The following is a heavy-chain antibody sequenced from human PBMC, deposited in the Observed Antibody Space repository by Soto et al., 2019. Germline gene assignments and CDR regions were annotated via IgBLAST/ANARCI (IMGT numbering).Heavy chain of an antibody. CDR1: GFTFSYYP. V-gene: IGHV3-21*06. D-gene: IGHD3-10*01. CDR3: AREGVHNYTEYYFDY. CDR2: ISGVRDYI. Sequence: GGSLRLACAASGFTFSYYPLHWVRRAPGKGLEWVSSISGVRDYIRYADSVKGRFDISRDNAKTSLYLQMNSLTAEDTAVYYCAREGVHNYTEYYFDYWGQGTLVTVSS. J-gene: IGHJ4*02.